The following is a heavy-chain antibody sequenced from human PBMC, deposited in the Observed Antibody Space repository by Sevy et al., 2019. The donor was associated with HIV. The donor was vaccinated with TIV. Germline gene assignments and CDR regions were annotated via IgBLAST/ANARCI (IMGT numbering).Heavy chain of an antibody. D-gene: IGHD6-13*01. V-gene: IGHV3-23*01. CDR1: GFTFSSYA. CDR3: ARVPGAVIAAGPYHFDY. Sequence: GESLKISCAASGFTFSSYAMSWVRQAPGKGLEWVSSISGSGLSTYYADSVKGRFTISRDNAKNTLYLQMNSPRPEDTAVYYCARVPGAVIAAGPYHFDYWGQGTLVTVSS. CDR2: ISGSGLST. J-gene: IGHJ4*02.